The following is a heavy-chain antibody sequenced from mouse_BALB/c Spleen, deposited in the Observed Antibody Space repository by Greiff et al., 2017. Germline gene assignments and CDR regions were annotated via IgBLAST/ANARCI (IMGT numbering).Heavy chain of an antibody. V-gene: IGHV5-9-4*01. CDR1: GFTFSSYA. CDR3: ARGDAGFAY. Sequence: EVQRVESGGGLVKPGGSLKLSCAASGFTFSSYAMSWVRQSPEKRLEWVAEISSGGSYTYYPDTVTGRFTISRDNAKNTLYLEMSRLRSEDTAMYYCARGDAGFAYWGQGTLVTVSA. CDR2: ISSGGSYT. J-gene: IGHJ3*01.